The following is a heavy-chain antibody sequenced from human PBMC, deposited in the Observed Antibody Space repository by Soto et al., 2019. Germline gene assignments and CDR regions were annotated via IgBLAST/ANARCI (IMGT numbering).Heavy chain of an antibody. V-gene: IGHV1-3*01. CDR3: ARGPGGPDGPGDY. D-gene: IGHD2-15*01. J-gene: IGHJ4*02. CDR2: INAGNGNT. Sequence: QVQLVQSGAEVKKPGASVKVSCKASGYTFTSYAMQWVRQAPGQRLEWMGWINAGNGNTKYSQKFQGRVTITRDTSASTGYMELSSLRSEDTAVYYCARGPGGPDGPGDYWGQGTLVTVSS. CDR1: GYTFTSYA.